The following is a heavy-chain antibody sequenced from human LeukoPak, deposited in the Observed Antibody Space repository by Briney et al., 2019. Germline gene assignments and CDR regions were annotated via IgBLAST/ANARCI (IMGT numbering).Heavy chain of an antibody. J-gene: IGHJ4*02. CDR1: GGSINNYY. CDR2: IYSSGST. V-gene: IGHV4-59*01. CDR3: ARATMVRGVIITTPAYYFDY. Sequence: SETLSLTCTVSGGSINNYYWSWIRQPPGKGLEWIGYIYSSGSTNYNPSLKSRVTISLDTSKNQFSLKLSSVTAADTAVYYCARATMVRGVIITTPAYYFDYWGQGTLVTVSS. D-gene: IGHD3-10*01.